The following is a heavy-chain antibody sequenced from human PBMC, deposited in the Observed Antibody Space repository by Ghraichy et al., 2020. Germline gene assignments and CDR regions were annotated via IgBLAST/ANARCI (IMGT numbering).Heavy chain of an antibody. D-gene: IGHD4-11*01. Sequence: SETLSLTCTVSGDSISSGSYYWSWIRQPAGKGLEWIGRIYDSGSTNYNPSLKSRVTISVDTSKNQFSLNLNSVTAADTAVYYCARATGDYSNYAYWGQGTLVTVSS. CDR1: GDSISSGSYY. J-gene: IGHJ4*02. V-gene: IGHV4-61*02. CDR3: ARATGDYSNYAY. CDR2: IYDSGST.